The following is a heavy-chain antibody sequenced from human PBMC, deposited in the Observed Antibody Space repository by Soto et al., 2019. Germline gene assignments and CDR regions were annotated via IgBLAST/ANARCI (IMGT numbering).Heavy chain of an antibody. Sequence: SETLSLTCTVSNYSMSNPHYWGWIRQPPGKGPEWIASMYDGGNTFYNPSLKSRITMSMDTSKNQFSLKLRFMTAADTAVYYCARDNIMVVAGRTFDYWGPGTLVTVSS. CDR3: ARDNIMVVAGRTFDY. D-gene: IGHD2-21*02. V-gene: IGHV4-38-2*02. CDR2: MYDGGNT. CDR1: NYSMSNPHY. J-gene: IGHJ4*01.